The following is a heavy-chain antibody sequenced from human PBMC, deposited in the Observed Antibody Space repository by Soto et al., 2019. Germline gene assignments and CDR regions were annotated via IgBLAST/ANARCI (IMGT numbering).Heavy chain of an antibody. D-gene: IGHD3-3*01. Sequence: QVQLQESGPGLVKPSQTLSLTCTVSGGSISSGDYYWSWIRQHPGKGLEWIGYIYYSGSTYYNPSLKRRVTISVETSKNQSSLKLSSVTAADTAVYYCARWWSGSRQGFDPWGQGTLVTVSS. CDR2: IYYSGST. CDR1: GGSISSGDYY. J-gene: IGHJ5*02. CDR3: ARWWSGSRQGFDP. V-gene: IGHV4-31*03.